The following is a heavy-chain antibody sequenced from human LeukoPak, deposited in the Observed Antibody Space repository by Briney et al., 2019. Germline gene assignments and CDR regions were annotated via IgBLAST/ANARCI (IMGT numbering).Heavy chain of an antibody. V-gene: IGHV3-23*01. CDR1: GFTFSSYA. J-gene: IGHJ4*02. CDR2: ISKSDGST. CDR3: ARGALIPDF. D-gene: IGHD2-21*01. Sequence: SGGSLRLSCAASGFTFSSYAMTWVRQAPGKGLAWVSSISKSDGSTYYADSVKGRFTISRDNSKNTVYLHMDSLRVEDTVIYYCARGALIPDFRGQGTLVTVSS.